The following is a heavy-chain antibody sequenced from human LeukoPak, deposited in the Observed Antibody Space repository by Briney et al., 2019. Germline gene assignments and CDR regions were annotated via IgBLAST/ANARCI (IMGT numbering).Heavy chain of an antibody. CDR1: GFTFSAAW. V-gene: IGHV3-15*01. CDR3: CPPLTWGTRWYFDL. CDR2: IRVETDGEST. D-gene: IGHD1-1*01. J-gene: IGHJ2*01. Sequence: PGGSLRFSCAASGFTFSAAWMAWVRQPPGKGLEWVGRIRVETDGESTDYAPSVKGRFPLSRDNSKDTLYLQMDSLKTEATAVYYCCPPLTWGTRWYFDLWGRGTLSLSPQ.